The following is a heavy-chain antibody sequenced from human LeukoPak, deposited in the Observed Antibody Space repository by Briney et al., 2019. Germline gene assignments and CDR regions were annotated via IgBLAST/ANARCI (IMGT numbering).Heavy chain of an antibody. CDR1: GYTFTSYY. D-gene: IGHD2-2*01. Sequence: ASVKVSCKASGYTFTSYYMHWVRQAPGQGLEWMGIINPSGGSTSYAQKFQGRVTMTRDTSTSTVYMELSSLRSEDTAVYYCARDFGLDCSSTSCYAGYYYYGMDVWGQGTTVTVSS. V-gene: IGHV1-46*01. CDR3: ARDFGLDCSSTSCYAGYYYYGMDV. CDR2: INPSGGST. J-gene: IGHJ6*02.